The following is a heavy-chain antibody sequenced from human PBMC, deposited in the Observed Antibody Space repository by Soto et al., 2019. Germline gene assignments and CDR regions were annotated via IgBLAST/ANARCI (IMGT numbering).Heavy chain of an antibody. V-gene: IGHV3-30-3*01. CDR1: GVTVSSYA. CDR2: ISYDGSNK. D-gene: IGHD4-17*01. J-gene: IGHJ4*02. Sequence: GGALRLSCAACGVTVSSYAMHWVRQAPGKGLEWVAVISYDGSNKYYADSVKGRFTISRDNSKNTLFLQMNSLRAEDTAVYYCARVGRLHYFDYWGQGTLVTVSS. CDR3: ARVGRLHYFDY.